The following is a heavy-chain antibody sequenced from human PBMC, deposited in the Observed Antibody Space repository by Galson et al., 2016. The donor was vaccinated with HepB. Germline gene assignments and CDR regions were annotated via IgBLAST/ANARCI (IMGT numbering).Heavy chain of an antibody. CDR2: ISDSGGNI. D-gene: IGHD1-7*01. Sequence: SLRLSCAASGFTFSSYDMSWVRQAPGKGLEWVSGISDSGGNIHYADAVKGRFTISRDNSKNTLYLQMNSLRAEDTAVYYCAAEYELRRDVDYWGQGTLVIVSS. CDR1: GFTFSSYD. V-gene: IGHV3-23*01. CDR3: AAEYELRRDVDY. J-gene: IGHJ4*02.